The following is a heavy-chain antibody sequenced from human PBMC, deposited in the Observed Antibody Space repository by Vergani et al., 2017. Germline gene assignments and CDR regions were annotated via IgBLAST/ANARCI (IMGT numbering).Heavy chain of an antibody. J-gene: IGHJ6*03. CDR3: ARRGRGYCSSTSCPNYYYYMDV. CDR1: GYSFTSYW. D-gene: IGHD2-2*01. V-gene: IGHV5-51*01. Sequence: EVQLVQSGAEVKKPGESLKISCKGSGYSFTSYWIVWVRQMPGKGLEWMGIIYPGDSDTRYSPSFQGQVTISADKSISTAYLQWSSLKASDTAMYYCARRGRGYCSSTSCPNYYYYMDVWGKGTTVTVSS. CDR2: IYPGDSDT.